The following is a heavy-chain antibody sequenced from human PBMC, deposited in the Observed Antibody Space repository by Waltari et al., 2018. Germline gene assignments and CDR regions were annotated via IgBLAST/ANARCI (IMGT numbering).Heavy chain of an antibody. J-gene: IGHJ4*02. CDR1: GSLFSGYW. Sequence: EVLLVESGGGVVQPGGSLTLSCATSGSLFSGYWMHWVRQSPGQGLVWVSESVSPGGSTTYADSVWGRFTISRDNDKNTIYLHMNSLRAEDTALYYCASLSAPIDYWGQGTLVTVSS. CDR2: SVSPGGST. D-gene: IGHD6-25*01. CDR3: ASLSAPIDY. V-gene: IGHV3-74*01.